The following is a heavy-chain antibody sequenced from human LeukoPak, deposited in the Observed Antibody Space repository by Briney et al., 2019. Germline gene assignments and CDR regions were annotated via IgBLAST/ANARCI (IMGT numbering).Heavy chain of an antibody. V-gene: IGHV4-59*01. J-gene: IGHJ6*03. Sequence: PSETLCLTCTVSGDSISSYYWSWIRQPPGKGLEWIGYIYYSGSTNYNPSLKSRVTISVDTSKNQFSLKLSSVTAADTAVYYCARGEGAFSTMNRDYYYYYMDVWGKGTTVTISS. D-gene: IGHD1-14*01. CDR3: ARGEGAFSTMNRDYYYYYMDV. CDR2: IYYSGST. CDR1: GDSISSYY.